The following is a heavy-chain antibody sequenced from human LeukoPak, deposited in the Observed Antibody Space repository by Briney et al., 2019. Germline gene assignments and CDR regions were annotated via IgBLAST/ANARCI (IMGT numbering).Heavy chain of an antibody. CDR1: GGSISSGGYS. V-gene: IGHV4-30-2*01. D-gene: IGHD3-10*01. Sequence: SQTLSLTCAVSGGSISSGGYSWSWIRQPPGKGLEWIGYMYHSGSTYYNLSLKSRVTISVDRSKNQFSLKLSSVTAADTAVYYCARAPRLWFGGAPAYFDLWGRGTLVTVSS. CDR2: MYHSGST. CDR3: ARAPRLWFGGAPAYFDL. J-gene: IGHJ2*01.